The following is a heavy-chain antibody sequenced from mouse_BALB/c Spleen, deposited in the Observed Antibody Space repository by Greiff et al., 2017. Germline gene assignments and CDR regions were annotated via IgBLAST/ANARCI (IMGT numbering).Heavy chain of an antibody. V-gene: IGHV1-69*01. CDR2: IDTSDSYT. J-gene: IGHJ2*01. CDR1: GYTFTDYW. D-gene: IGHD2-14*01. CDR3: ARGGGYEVDY. Sequence: VQLQQPGAELVMPGASVKMSCKASGYTFTDYWMHWVKQRPGQGLEWIGAIDTSDSYTSYNQKFKGKATLTVDESSSTAYMQLSSLTSEDSAVYYCARGGGYEVDYWGQGTTLTVSS.